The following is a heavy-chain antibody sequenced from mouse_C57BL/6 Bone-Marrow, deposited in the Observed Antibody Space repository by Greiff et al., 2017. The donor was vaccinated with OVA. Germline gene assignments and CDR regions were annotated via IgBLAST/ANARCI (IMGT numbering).Heavy chain of an antibody. CDR1: GYAFSSYW. CDR3: ARRGLGSYPAWFAY. Sequence: VQLQQSGAELVKPGASVKISCKASGYAFSSYWMNWVKQRPGKGLEWIGQLYPGDGDTNYNGKFKGKATLTADKSSSTAYMQLSSLTSEDSAVYFCARRGLGSYPAWFAYWGQGTLVTVSA. V-gene: IGHV1-80*01. D-gene: IGHD1-1*02. J-gene: IGHJ3*01. CDR2: LYPGDGDT.